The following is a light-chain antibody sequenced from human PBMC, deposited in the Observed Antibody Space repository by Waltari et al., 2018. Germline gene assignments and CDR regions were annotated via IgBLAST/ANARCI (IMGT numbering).Light chain of an antibody. CDR3: QQYDNLPYT. CDR1: QDIRNY. J-gene: IGKJ2*01. CDR2: DAS. V-gene: IGKV1-33*01. Sequence: DIQMTQSPSSLSASVGDRVTITCQASQDIRNYLNWYQQKPGKAPKLLIYDASNLETGVPSRVSGSGSGTDFTFTISSLQPEDIATYYCQQYDNLPYTFGQGTKLEIK.